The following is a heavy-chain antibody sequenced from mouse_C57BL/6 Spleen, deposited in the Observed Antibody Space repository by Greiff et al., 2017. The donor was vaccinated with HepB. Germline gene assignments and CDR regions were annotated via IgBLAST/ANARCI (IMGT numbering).Heavy chain of an antibody. J-gene: IGHJ3*01. CDR1: GYAFSSYW. V-gene: IGHV1-80*01. CDR2: IYPGDGDT. CDR3: AREESGGSFAY. D-gene: IGHD6-2*01. Sequence: QVHVKQSGAELVKPGASVKISCKASGYAFSSYWMNWVKQRPGKGLEWIGQIYPGDGDTNYNGKFKGKATLTADKSSSTAYMQLSSLTAEDSAVYFCAREESGGSFAYWGQGTLVTVSA.